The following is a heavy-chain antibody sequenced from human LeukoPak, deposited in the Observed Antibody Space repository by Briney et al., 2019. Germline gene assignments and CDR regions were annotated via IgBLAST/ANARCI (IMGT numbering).Heavy chain of an antibody. Sequence: ASVKVSCKASGYTFTYYDINWVRQATGQGIEWMGWMNPNSGNTGYGQKFQGGVTMTRNTSTSTAYMELSSLRSEDTAVYYCARVGPYDAFDIWGQGTMVTVSS. J-gene: IGHJ3*02. CDR3: ARVGPYDAFDI. CDR2: MNPNSGNT. CDR1: GYTFTYYD. V-gene: IGHV1-8*01.